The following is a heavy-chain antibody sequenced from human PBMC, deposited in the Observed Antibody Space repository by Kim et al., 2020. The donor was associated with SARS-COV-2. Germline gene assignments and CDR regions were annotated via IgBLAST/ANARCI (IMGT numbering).Heavy chain of an antibody. J-gene: IGHJ6*02. CDR3: ARDRVFDYYGMDV. V-gene: IGHV6-1*01. D-gene: IGHD6-13*01. Sequence: AITVKSRITINPDTAKNQFSLQLTSVTPEDTAVYYCARDRVFDYYGMDVWGQGTTVTVSS.